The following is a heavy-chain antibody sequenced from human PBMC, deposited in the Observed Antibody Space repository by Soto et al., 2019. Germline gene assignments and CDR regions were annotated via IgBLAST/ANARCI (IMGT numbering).Heavy chain of an antibody. CDR1: GGSISSSSYY. V-gene: IGHV4-39*01. Sequence: PSETLSLTCTVSGGSISSSSYYWGWIRQPPGKGLEWIGSIYYSGSTYYNPSLKSRVTISVDTSKNQFSLKLSSVTAADTAVYYCARQFRNYDFWSGSPTQNWFDPWGQGTLVTVSS. CDR3: ARQFRNYDFWSGSPTQNWFDP. J-gene: IGHJ5*02. D-gene: IGHD3-3*01. CDR2: IYYSGST.